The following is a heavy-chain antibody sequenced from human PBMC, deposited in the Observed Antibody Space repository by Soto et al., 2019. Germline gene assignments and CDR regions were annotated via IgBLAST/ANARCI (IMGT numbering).Heavy chain of an antibody. CDR2: IYHSGST. CDR1: DYSISSGYY. CDR3: ARDYSDSNGYYYFDY. V-gene: IGHV4-38-2*02. D-gene: IGHD3-22*01. Sequence: SETLSLTCAVSDYSISSGYYWGWIRQPPGKGLEWIGSIYHSGSTYYSPSLKSRVTISVDTSKNQFSLKLSSVTAADTAVYYCARDYSDSNGYYYFDYWGQGTLVTVS. J-gene: IGHJ4*02.